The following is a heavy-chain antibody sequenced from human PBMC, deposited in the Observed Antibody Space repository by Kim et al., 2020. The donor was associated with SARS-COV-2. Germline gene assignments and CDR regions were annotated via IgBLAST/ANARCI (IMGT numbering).Heavy chain of an antibody. J-gene: IGHJ4*02. CDR3: ARAPRLHYFDY. CDR2: INHSGST. D-gene: IGHD2-21*01. Sequence: SETLSLTCAVYGGSFSGYYWSWIRQPPGKGLEWIGEINHSGSTNYNPSLKSRVTISVDTSKNQFSLKLSSVTAADTAVYYCARAPRLHYFDYWGQGTLVTVSS. V-gene: IGHV4-34*01. CDR1: GGSFSGYY.